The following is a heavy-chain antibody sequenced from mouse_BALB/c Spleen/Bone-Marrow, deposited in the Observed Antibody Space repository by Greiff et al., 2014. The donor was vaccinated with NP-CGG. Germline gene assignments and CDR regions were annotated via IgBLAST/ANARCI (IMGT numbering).Heavy chain of an antibody. V-gene: IGHV1-87*01. J-gene: IGHJ2*01. CDR2: IYPGDGDT. CDR1: GNTFTSYW. Sequence: QVQLQQSGAELARPGASVKLSCKASGNTFTSYWMQRVKQRPGQGLEWIGAIYPGDGDTTYTQKFKGKATLTADKSSSTAYMQLSSLASEDSAVYYCARGAPFDYWGQGTTLTVSS. CDR3: ARGAPFDY.